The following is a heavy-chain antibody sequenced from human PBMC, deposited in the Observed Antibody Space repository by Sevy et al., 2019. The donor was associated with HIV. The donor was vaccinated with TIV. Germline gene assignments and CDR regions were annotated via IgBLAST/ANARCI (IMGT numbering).Heavy chain of an antibody. CDR1: GYTFTDRY. CDR2: IDPDTGNT. CDR3: AKVHPPRLSGHNSGWYPFDY. Sequence: ASVKVSCQTSGYTFTDRYIHWLRQAPGEGLKWMGCIDPDTGNTRYSQEFQARVTMTGETTVNTVYMELSRLTSDDTAGYFCAKVHPPRLSGHNSGWYPFDYWGQGTLVTVSS. D-gene: IGHD6-19*01. V-gene: IGHV1-2*02. J-gene: IGHJ4*02.